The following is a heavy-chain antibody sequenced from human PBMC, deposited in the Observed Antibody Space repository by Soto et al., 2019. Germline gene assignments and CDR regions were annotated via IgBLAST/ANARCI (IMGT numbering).Heavy chain of an antibody. CDR1: EAPSAA. Sequence: ASVKVSARLLEAPSAAMHWVRQAPGQRLEWMGWINAGNGNTKYSQKFQGRVTITRDTSASTAYMELSSLRSEDTAVYYCASIYSGYVDWFDPWGQGTLVTVSS. V-gene: IGHV1-3*01. J-gene: IGHJ5*02. D-gene: IGHD5-12*01. CDR2: INAGNGNT. CDR3: ASIYSGYVDWFDP.